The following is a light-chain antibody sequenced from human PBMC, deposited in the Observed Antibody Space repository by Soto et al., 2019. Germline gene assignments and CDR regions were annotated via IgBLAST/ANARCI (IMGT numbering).Light chain of an antibody. CDR3: QQYGSSLIT. CDR1: QSVTSNS. V-gene: IGKV3-20*01. J-gene: IGKJ5*01. CDR2: GAS. Sequence: EIVLTQSPGTLSLSPGERATLSCRAGQSVTSNSLAWYHQKFGQPPRLLIYGASSRATGIPDRFSGSGSGTDFTLTISRLEPEDFAVYYCQQYGSSLITFGQGTRLEI.